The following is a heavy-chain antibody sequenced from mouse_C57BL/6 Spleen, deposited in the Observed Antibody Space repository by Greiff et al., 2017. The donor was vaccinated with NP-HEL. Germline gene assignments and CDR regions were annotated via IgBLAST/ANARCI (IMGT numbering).Heavy chain of an antibody. J-gene: IGHJ4*01. Sequence: VQLVESGPGLVQPSQSLSITCTVSGFSLTSYGVHWVRQSPGKGLEWLGVLWSGGSTDYNAAFISRLSISKDNSKSQVFFKMNSLQADDTAIYYCARKRSKTDYYAMDYWGQGTSVTVSS. CDR2: LWSGGST. D-gene: IGHD2-5*01. CDR1: GFSLTSYG. CDR3: ARKRSKTDYYAMDY. V-gene: IGHV2-2*01.